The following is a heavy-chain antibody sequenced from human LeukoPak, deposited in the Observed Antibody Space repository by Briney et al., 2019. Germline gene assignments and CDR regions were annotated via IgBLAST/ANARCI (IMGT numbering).Heavy chain of an antibody. V-gene: IGHV4-31*03. J-gene: IGHJ3*02. CDR3: ARDPLGRAFDI. Sequence: SQTLSLTCTVSGGSISSGDYYWSWIRQPPGKDLEWIGHIYYGGSTYYNPSLKNRVTISVDTSKNQFSLKLSSVTAADTAVYYCARDPLGRAFDIWGQGTMVTVSS. CDR2: IYYGGST. CDR1: GGSISSGDYY. D-gene: IGHD7-27*01.